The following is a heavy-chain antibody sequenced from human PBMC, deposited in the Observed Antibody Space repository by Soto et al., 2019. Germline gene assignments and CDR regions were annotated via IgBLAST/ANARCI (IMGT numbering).Heavy chain of an antibody. J-gene: IGHJ4*02. CDR2: VSIGGST. V-gene: IGHV3-23*01. CDR3: AKRRGAGGHFDY. Sequence: VQLLESGGGLVQPEGSLRLSCAASGFTFSSYAMGWVRQGPGKGLEWVAVVSIGGSTHYADSVRGRFTISRDNSKNTLSLQMNSLTAEDPAVYFCAKRRGAGGHFDYWGQGALVTVSS. CDR1: GFTFSSYA. D-gene: IGHD2-15*01.